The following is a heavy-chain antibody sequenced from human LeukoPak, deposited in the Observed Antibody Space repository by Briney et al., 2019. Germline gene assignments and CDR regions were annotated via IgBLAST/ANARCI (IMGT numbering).Heavy chain of an antibody. D-gene: IGHD3-16*01. J-gene: IGHJ4*02. V-gene: IGHV4-30-4*01. Sequence: SETLSLTCTVSGGSISSGDYYWSWIRQPPGKGLEWIGYIYYSGSTNYNPSLKSRVTISIDTSKNQFSLKLSSVTAADTAVYYCARVGNMITFGGVTLDYWGQGTLVTVSS. CDR1: GGSISSGDYY. CDR2: IYYSGST. CDR3: ARVGNMITFGGVTLDY.